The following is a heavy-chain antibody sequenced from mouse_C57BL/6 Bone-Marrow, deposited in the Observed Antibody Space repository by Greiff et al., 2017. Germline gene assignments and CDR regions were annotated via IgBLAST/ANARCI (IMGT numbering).Heavy chain of an antibody. J-gene: IGHJ4*01. CDR1: GYTFTSYD. V-gene: IGHV1-85*01. CDR2: IYPRDGST. Sequence: VKLVESGPELVKPGASVKLSCKASGYTFTSYDINWVKQRPGQGLEWIGWIYPRDGSTKYNEKFKGKATLTVDTSSSKAYMELHSLTSEDSAVYFCARAGTGYAMDYWGQGTSVTVSS. D-gene: IGHD3-3*01. CDR3: ARAGTGYAMDY.